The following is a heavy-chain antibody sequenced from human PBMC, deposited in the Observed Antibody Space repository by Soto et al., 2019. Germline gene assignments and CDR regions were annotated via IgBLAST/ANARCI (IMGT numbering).Heavy chain of an antibody. D-gene: IGHD6-19*01. Sequence: GSLRLSCAASVFVFSTSWMGWVRQASGKGLEWVANIKPDGSEKNYVDSVKGRFTMSRDNARNSLYLQMNSLRGEDTAVYYCARSQWLAYDAFDIWGQGTMVTVS. CDR1: VFVFSTSW. CDR2: IKPDGSEK. CDR3: ARSQWLAYDAFDI. V-gene: IGHV3-7*03. J-gene: IGHJ3*02.